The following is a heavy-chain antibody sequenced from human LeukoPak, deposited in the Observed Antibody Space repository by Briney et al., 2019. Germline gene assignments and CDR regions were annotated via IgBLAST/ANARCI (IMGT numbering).Heavy chain of an antibody. V-gene: IGHV3-23*01. CDR2: ISGSGVNT. CDR1: GFTFSGYA. CDR3: GKEGGA. D-gene: IGHD3-16*01. J-gene: IGHJ5*02. Sequence: PGGSLRLSCAPSGFTFSGYAMAWVRQAPKKGLEWVSAISGSGVNTYYADSLGGRFIISRDNSKDMVYLQMNSLKVEDTATYYCGKEGGAWGQGTKVTVSS.